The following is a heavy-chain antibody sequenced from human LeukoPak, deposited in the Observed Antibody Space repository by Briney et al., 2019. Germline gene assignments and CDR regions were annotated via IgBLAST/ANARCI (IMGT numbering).Heavy chain of an antibody. V-gene: IGHV4-39*07. J-gene: IGHJ6*03. CDR3: ARAPGIRYFDWRKKNYYYYYYMDV. CDR1: GDSISSSSYN. Sequence: NSSETLSLTCTVSGDSISSSSYNWGWIRQPPGKGLEWIGSIYYSGSTYYNPSLKSRVTISVDTSKNQFSLKLSSVTAADTAVYYCARAPGIRYFDWRKKNYYYYYYMDVWGKGTTVTISS. D-gene: IGHD3-9*01. CDR2: IYYSGST.